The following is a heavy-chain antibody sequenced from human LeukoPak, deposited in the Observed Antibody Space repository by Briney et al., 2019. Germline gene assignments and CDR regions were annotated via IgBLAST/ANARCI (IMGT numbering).Heavy chain of an antibody. Sequence: GGSLRLSCAASGFTFDDYAMHWVRQAPGKGLEWVSGISWNSGSIGYADSVKGRFTISRDNAKNSLYLQMNSLRAEDMALYYCAKGYCSSTSCPKDYWGQGTLVTVSS. CDR1: GFTFDDYA. CDR2: ISWNSGSI. D-gene: IGHD2-2*01. J-gene: IGHJ4*02. V-gene: IGHV3-9*03. CDR3: AKGYCSSTSCPKDY.